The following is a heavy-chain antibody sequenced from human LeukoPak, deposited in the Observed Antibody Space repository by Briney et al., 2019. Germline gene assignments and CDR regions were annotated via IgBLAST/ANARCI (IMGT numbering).Heavy chain of an antibody. J-gene: IGHJ4*02. CDR3: ARGAERLTATPFDY. V-gene: IGHV4-34*01. CDR2: INHSGST. Sequence: SETLSLTCAVSFSGYYWSWIRQPPGEGLEWIGEINHSGSTNYNPSLKSRVTISVDTSKNQFSLTLSSVTAADTALYYCARGAERLTATPFDYWGQGTLITVSS. D-gene: IGHD2-21*02. CDR1: FSGYY.